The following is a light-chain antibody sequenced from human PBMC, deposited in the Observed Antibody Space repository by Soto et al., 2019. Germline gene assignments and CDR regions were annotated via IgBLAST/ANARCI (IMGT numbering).Light chain of an antibody. V-gene: IGLV2-14*01. CDR2: EVS. CDR3: SSYTTSDTYV. CDR1: SSDVGAYNY. Sequence: QSALTQPASVSGSPGQSITISCTGTSSDVGAYNYVSWYQHHPGKAPKLMIYEVSNRPSGVSNRFSGSKSGNTASLTISGLQAEDEADYYCSSYTTSDTYVFGTGTK. J-gene: IGLJ1*01.